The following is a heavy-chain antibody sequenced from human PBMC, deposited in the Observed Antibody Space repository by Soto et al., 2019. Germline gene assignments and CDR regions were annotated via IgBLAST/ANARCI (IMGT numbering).Heavy chain of an antibody. V-gene: IGHV3-7*01. CDR3: ARDRGYSSFDC. CDR2: VNPDGGEK. CDR1: GFTSSTFW. Sequence: AGSLRLSCAASGFTSSTFWMNWVRLAPGKGLEWVATVNPDGGEKGYVDSVKGRFTISRDNAKNSLYLQMNSLRAEDTAMYYCARDRGYSSFDCWGLGTLVTVSS. D-gene: IGHD5-12*01. J-gene: IGHJ4*02.